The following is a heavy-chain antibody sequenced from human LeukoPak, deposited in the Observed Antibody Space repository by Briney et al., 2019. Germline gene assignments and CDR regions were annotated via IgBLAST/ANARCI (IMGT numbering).Heavy chain of an antibody. V-gene: IGHV3-53*01. D-gene: IGHD6-13*01. J-gene: IGHJ4*02. CDR2: IYSGST. Sequence: GGSLRLSCAASGLTVGSNSMSWVRQAPGKGLEWVSVIYSGSTYYADSVKGRFTISRDNSKNTLYLQMNSLRAEDTAVYYCARGKSSSWYYFDYWGQGTLVTVSS. CDR1: GLTVGSNS. CDR3: ARGKSSSWYYFDY.